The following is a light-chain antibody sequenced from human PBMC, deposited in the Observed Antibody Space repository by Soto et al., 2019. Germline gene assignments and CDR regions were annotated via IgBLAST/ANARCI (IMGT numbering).Light chain of an antibody. Sequence: DIQMTQSPSTLSASVGDRVTITCRASQSVSSWLSWYHQKPGKAPKLLIYEASTLDSGVPSRFSGSGSGREFALTISSLQPDDFAAYYCQQYNRYYTFGQGTK. CDR2: EAS. V-gene: IGKV1-5*03. CDR3: QQYNRYYT. J-gene: IGKJ2*01. CDR1: QSVSSW.